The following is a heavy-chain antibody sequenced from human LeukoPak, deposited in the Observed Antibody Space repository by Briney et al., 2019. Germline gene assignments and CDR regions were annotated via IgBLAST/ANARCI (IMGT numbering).Heavy chain of an antibody. J-gene: IGHJ6*02. D-gene: IGHD3-22*01. CDR3: AGYYYDSSGSQYYYYGMDI. CDR1: GGTFSSYA. V-gene: IGHV1-3*01. Sequence: ASVKVSCKASGGTFSSYAISWVRQAPGQRLEWMGWINAGNGNTKYSQKFQGRVTITRDTSASTAYMELSSLRSEDTAVYYCAGYYYDSSGSQYYYYGMDIWGQGTTVTVSS. CDR2: INAGNGNT.